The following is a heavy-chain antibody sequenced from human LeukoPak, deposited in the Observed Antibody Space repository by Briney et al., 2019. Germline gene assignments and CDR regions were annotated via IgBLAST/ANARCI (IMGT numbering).Heavy chain of an antibody. CDR3: AKFWSGYYTD. CDR2: LTPLAGAP. V-gene: IGHV1-69*06. J-gene: IGHJ4*02. CDR1: GDTFGTFS. Sequence: ASVKVSCKASGDTFGTFSFNWVRQAPSEGLEWLGGLTPLAGAPNYAQKFQGRLTISADKSTSTVYMELSRLTSEDTAVYFCAKFWSGYYTDWGQGTLVSVSS. D-gene: IGHD3-3*01.